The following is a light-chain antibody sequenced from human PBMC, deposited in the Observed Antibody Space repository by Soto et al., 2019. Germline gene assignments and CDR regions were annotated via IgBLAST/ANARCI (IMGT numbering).Light chain of an antibody. CDR3: QSYDRNTVV. Sequence: NFMLTQPHSVSESPGKTVIISCTRSSGGFPSNSVQWYQQRPGSAPTTIISEDNQRPSGVPDRFSGSTDGSSNSASLIISGLQTEDEADYYCQSYDRNTVVFGGGTKVTVL. CDR2: EDN. V-gene: IGLV6-57*03. CDR1: SGGFPSNS. J-gene: IGLJ2*01.